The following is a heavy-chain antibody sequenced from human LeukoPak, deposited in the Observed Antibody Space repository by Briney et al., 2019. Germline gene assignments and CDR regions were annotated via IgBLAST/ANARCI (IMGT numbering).Heavy chain of an antibody. Sequence: SETLSLTCTVSGGSITSYYWSWVRQPPGKGLGWIGYIYSSGSTNYNPTLKSRLTISVDTSNNQFSLRLSSVTAADTAVYYCARRNYGRLDYWGQGTLVTVSS. D-gene: IGHD3-10*01. CDR1: GGSITSYY. CDR3: ARRNYGRLDY. J-gene: IGHJ4*02. CDR2: IYSSGST. V-gene: IGHV4-59*08.